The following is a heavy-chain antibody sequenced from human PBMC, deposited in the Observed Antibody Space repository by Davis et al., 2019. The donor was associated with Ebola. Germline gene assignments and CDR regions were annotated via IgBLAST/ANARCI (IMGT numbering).Heavy chain of an antibody. J-gene: IGHJ4*02. CDR3: SSSGGNFDY. CDR2: ISGSGGST. Sequence: GESLKISCAASGFTFSSYAMSWVRQAPGKGLEWVSAISGSGGSTYYADSVKGRFTISRDNSKNTLYLQMNSLKTEDTAVYYCSSSGGNFDYWGQGTLVTVSS. D-gene: IGHD6-6*01. CDR1: GFTFSSYA. V-gene: IGHV3-23*01.